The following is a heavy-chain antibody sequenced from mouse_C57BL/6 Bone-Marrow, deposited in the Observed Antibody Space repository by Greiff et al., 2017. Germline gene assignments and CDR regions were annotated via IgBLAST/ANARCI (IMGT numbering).Heavy chain of an antibody. V-gene: IGHV2-2*01. CDR3: ARRTYGNYEAMDY. CDR2: IWSGGST. Sequence: VQVVESGPGLVQPSQSLSITCTVSGFSLTSYGVHWVRQSPGKGLEWLGVIWSGGSTDYNAAFISRLSISKDNSKSQVFFKMNSLQADDTAIYYCARRTYGNYEAMDYWGQGTSVTVSS. J-gene: IGHJ4*01. D-gene: IGHD2-1*01. CDR1: GFSLTSYG.